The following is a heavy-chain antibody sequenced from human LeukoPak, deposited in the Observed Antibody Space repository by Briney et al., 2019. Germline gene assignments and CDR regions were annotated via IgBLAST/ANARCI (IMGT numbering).Heavy chain of an antibody. Sequence: GGSLRLSCAASGFTFSSYAMTWVRRAPGKGLEWVSGISGSGGSTYYADSVKGRFTISRDNSKNTLYLQMNSLRAEDTAVYYCAKDASGSNVYYFDYWGQGTLVTVSS. J-gene: IGHJ4*02. CDR3: AKDASGSNVYYFDY. CDR1: GFTFSSYA. V-gene: IGHV3-23*01. D-gene: IGHD1-26*01. CDR2: ISGSGGST.